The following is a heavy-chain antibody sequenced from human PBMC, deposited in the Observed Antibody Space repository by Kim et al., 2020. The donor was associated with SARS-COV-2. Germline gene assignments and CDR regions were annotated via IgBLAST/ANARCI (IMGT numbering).Heavy chain of an antibody. CDR3: ARLGPMIAYYYYGMDV. J-gene: IGHJ6*02. D-gene: IGHD3-22*01. V-gene: IGHV4-39*01. Sequence: SSRSRVTISVDTSKNQFSLKLSSVTAADTAVYYCARLGPMIAYYYYGMDVWGQGTTVTVSS.